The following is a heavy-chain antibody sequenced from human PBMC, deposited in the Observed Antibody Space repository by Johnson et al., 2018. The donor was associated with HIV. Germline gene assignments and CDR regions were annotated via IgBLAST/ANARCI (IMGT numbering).Heavy chain of an antibody. CDR1: GFTFSSYD. CDR3: AKDLRITIFGVVPPHDAFDI. V-gene: IGHV3-13*01. CDR2: IGTAGDT. D-gene: IGHD3-3*01. J-gene: IGHJ3*02. Sequence: VQLVESGGGLVQPGGSLRLSCAASGFTFSSYDMHWVRQATGKGLEWVSAIGTAGDTYYPGSVKGRFTISRDNSKNTLYLQMGSLRAEDMAVYYCAKDLRITIFGVVPPHDAFDIWGQGTMVTVSS.